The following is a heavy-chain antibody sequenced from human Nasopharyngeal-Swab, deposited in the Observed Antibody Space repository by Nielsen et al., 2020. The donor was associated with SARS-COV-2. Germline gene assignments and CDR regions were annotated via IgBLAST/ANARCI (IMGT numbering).Heavy chain of an antibody. D-gene: IGHD3-3*01. J-gene: IGHJ6*02. CDR1: GFTFSSYE. CDR3: ARDRNGFIYYYYGMDV. V-gene: IGHV3-7*01. CDR2: IKQDGSEK. Sequence: LSLTCAASGFTFSSYEMSWVRQAPGKGLEWVANIKQDGSEKYYVDSVKGRFTISRDNAKNSLYLQMNSLRAEDTAVYYCARDRNGFIYYYYGMDVWGQGTTVTVSS.